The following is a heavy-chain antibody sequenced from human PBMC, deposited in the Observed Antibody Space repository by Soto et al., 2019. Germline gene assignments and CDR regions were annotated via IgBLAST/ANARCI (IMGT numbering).Heavy chain of an antibody. J-gene: IGHJ6*02. CDR2: INSDGSST. V-gene: IGHV3-74*01. CDR3: ARDRWGGGRDMDV. D-gene: IGHD3-10*01. Sequence: EVQLVESGGGLVQPGGSLRHSCAASGFTFSTYWIHWVRQAPGKGLVWVSRINSDGSSTNYADSVKGRFTISRDNAKNTVFLQMNSLRAEDTAVYYCARDRWGGGRDMDVWGQGTTVTVSS. CDR1: GFTFSTYW.